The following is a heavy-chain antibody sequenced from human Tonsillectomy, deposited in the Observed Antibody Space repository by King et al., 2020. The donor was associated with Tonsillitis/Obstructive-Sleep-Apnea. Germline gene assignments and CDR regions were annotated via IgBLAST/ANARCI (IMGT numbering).Heavy chain of an antibody. J-gene: IGHJ3*02. CDR3: ARHKVGATGVDAFDI. CDR1: GYSFTSYW. V-gene: IGHV5-10-1*01. Sequence: VQLVESGAEVKKPGESLRISCKGSGYSFTSYWISWVRQMPGKGLEWMGRIDPSDSYTNYSPSFQGHVTISADKSISTAYLQWSSLKASDTAMYYCARHKVGATGVDAFDIWGQGTMVTVSS. CDR2: IDPSDSYT. D-gene: IGHD1-26*01.